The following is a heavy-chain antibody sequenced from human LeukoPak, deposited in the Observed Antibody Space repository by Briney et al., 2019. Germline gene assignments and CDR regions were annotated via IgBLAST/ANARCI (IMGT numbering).Heavy chain of an antibody. J-gene: IGHJ4*02. CDR2: IYSGGST. V-gene: IGHV3-53*01. D-gene: IGHD3-22*01. CDR1: GFTVSSNY. CDR3: ARDRGSSGFFDY. Sequence: GGSLRLSCAASGFTVSSNYMSWVRQAPGKGLEWVSVIYSGGSTYYADSVKGRFTISRDNPKNTLYLQMNSLRAEDTAVYYCARDRGSSGFFDYWGQGTLVTVSS.